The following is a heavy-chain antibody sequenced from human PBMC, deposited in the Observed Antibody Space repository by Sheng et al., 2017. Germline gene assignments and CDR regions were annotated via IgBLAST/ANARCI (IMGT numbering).Heavy chain of an antibody. J-gene: IGHJ4*02. D-gene: IGHD2-21*02. CDR3: AKVSIVVVTARGYFDY. V-gene: IGHV3-23*04. CDR2: ISGSGGST. Sequence: EVQLVESGGGLVQPGGSLRLSCAASGFTFSSYAMSWVRQAPGKGLEWVSGISGSGGSTSYADSVKGRFTISRDISKNTLYLQMNSLRAEDTATYYCAKVSIVVVTARGYFDYWGQGTLVTVSS. CDR1: GFTFSSYA.